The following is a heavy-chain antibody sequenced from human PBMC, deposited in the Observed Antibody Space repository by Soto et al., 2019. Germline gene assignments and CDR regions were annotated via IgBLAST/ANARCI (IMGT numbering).Heavy chain of an antibody. V-gene: IGHV4-59*01. CDR2: VYYTGST. CDR1: GDSISTFY. D-gene: IGHD3-22*01. J-gene: IGHJ4*02. Sequence: PSETLSLTCTVSGDSISTFYWGWMRQSPGKELEWIGYVYYTGSTNHNPSLKSRVTISVDRSKNQFSLKLTSANAADTAVYYCARGRTVRNYADDSSDYFYFFDYWGQGTQVTSPQ. CDR3: ARGRTVRNYADDSSDYFYFFDY.